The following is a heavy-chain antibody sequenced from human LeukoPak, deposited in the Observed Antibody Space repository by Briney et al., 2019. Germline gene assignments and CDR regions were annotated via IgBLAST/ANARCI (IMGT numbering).Heavy chain of an antibody. Sequence: GASLKISFKGSGYSFTSYWIGWVRQMPGKGLEWMGIIYPGDSDTRYSPSFQGQVTISADKSISTAYLQWSSLKASDTAMYYCARQGPGGYCSSTSCYHDAFDIWGQGTMVTVSS. J-gene: IGHJ3*02. CDR2: IYPGDSDT. CDR3: ARQGPGGYCSSTSCYHDAFDI. CDR1: GYSFTSYW. D-gene: IGHD2-2*01. V-gene: IGHV5-51*01.